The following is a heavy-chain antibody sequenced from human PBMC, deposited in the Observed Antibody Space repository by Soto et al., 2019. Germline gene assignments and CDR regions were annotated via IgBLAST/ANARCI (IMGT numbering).Heavy chain of an antibody. CDR1: GYTFTSYG. CDR3: ARYSDYSNYYYYYYDGMDV. J-gene: IGHJ6*02. Sequence: QVQLVQSGAEVKKPGASVKVSCKASGYTFTSYGISWVRQAPGQGLEWMGWISAYNGNTNYAQKLQGRVTMTTDTSTRTASMELRSLRSDETAVYYCARYSDYSNYYYYYYDGMDVWGQGTTVTVSS. V-gene: IGHV1-18*04. CDR2: ISAYNGNT. D-gene: IGHD4-4*01.